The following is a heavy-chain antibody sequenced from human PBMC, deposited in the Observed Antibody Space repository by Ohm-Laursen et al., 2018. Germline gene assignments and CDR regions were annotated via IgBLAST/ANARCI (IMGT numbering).Heavy chain of an antibody. D-gene: IGHD1-26*01. Sequence: SVKVSCKASGYTFTSYGISWVRQAPGQGLEWMGWINPNSGGTNYAQKFQGRVTMTRDTSISTAYMELSRLRSDDTAVYYCARDLEVGAPYGMDVWGQGTTVTVAS. CDR1: GYTFTSYG. CDR3: ARDLEVGAPYGMDV. J-gene: IGHJ6*02. CDR2: INPNSGGT. V-gene: IGHV1-2*02.